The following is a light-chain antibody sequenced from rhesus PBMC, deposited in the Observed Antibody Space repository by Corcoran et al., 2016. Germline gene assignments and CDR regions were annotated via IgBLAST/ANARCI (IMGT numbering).Light chain of an antibody. Sequence: QAVPTQSPSMSWSPGQSVTISCTGTSSDIGGYNRVSWYQQYPGKAPKLMIYEVTKRPSGVSDRFSASKSGNTASLTISGLQPEDEAEYDCSAYASSSTYIFGAGTRLTVL. CDR1: SSDIGGYNR. CDR2: EVT. J-gene: IGLJ1*01. V-gene: IGLV2-13*03. CDR3: SAYASSSTYI.